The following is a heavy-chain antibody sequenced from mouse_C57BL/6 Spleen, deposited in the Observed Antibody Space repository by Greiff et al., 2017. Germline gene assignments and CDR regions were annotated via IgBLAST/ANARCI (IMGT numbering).Heavy chain of an antibody. V-gene: IGHV1-22*01. J-gene: IGHJ1*03. CDR2: INPNNGGT. CDR3: AFITTVVADWYFDV. CDR1: GYTFTDYN. D-gene: IGHD1-1*01. Sequence: EVQLQQSGPELVKPGASVKMSCKASGYTFTDYNMHWVKQSHGKSLEWIGYINPNNGGTSYNQKFKGKATLTVNKSSSTAYMELRSLTSEDSAVYYCAFITTVVADWYFDVWGTGTTVTVSS.